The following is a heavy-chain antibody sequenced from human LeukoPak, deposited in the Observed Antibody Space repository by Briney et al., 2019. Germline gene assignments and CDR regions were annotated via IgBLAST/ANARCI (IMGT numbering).Heavy chain of an antibody. V-gene: IGHV3-23*01. Sequence: PGGSLRLSCAGSGFTFISYAMNWVRQAPGKGLEWVSVISSSGVSIYYADSVKGRFIISRDNSDNSLFLQMNSLRAEDTAIYYCAKGDGQQVVRTPFDYWGQGTLVTVSS. D-gene: IGHD6-13*01. J-gene: IGHJ4*02. CDR2: ISSSGVSI. CDR1: GFTFISYA. CDR3: AKGDGQQVVRTPFDY.